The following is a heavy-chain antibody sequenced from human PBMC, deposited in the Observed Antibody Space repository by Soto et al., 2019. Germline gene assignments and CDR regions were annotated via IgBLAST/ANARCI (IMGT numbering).Heavy chain of an antibody. CDR3: AKPRRGYSYGYYFDY. J-gene: IGHJ4*02. CDR2: ISYDGSNK. Sequence: QVQLVESVGGVVQPGRSLRLSCAASGFTFSSYGMHWVRQAPGKGLEWVAVISYDGSNKYYADSVKGRFTISRDNSKNTLYLQMNSLRAEDTAVYYCAKPRRGYSYGYYFDYWGQGTLVTVSS. D-gene: IGHD5-18*01. CDR1: GFTFSSYG. V-gene: IGHV3-30*18.